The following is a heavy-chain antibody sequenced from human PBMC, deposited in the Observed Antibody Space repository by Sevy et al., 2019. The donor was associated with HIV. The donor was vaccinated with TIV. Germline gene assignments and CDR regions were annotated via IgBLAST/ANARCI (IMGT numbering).Heavy chain of an antibody. CDR2: ISSSGSTI. CDR3: ARDSYSSGWDASNYFDY. J-gene: IGHJ4*02. Sequence: GGSLRLSCAASGFTFSDYYMSWIRQAPGKGLEWVSYISSSGSTIDYADSVKGRFTISRDNAKNSLYLQMNSLRAEDTAVYYCARDSYSSGWDASNYFDYWGQGTLVTVSS. V-gene: IGHV3-11*01. D-gene: IGHD6-19*01. CDR1: GFTFSDYY.